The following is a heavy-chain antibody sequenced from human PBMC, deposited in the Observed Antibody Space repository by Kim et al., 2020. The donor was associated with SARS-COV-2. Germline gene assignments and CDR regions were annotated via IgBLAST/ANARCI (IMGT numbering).Heavy chain of an antibody. Sequence: PSLKSRVTISVDTSKNQFSLKLSSVTAADTAVYYCARVSGYYDSSGSIDYWGQGTLVTVSS. CDR3: ARVSGYYDSSGSIDY. J-gene: IGHJ4*02. V-gene: IGHV4-31*02. D-gene: IGHD3-22*01.